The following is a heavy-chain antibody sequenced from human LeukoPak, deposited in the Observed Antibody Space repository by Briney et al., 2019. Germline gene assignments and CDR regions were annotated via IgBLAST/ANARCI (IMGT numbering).Heavy chain of an antibody. CDR2: INPNSGGT. CDR3: ARDNELRYFDWSPRYYYYYYMDV. J-gene: IGHJ6*03. CDR1: GYTFTGYY. D-gene: IGHD3-9*01. V-gene: IGHV1-2*02. Sequence: GASVKVSCKASGYTFTGYYMHWVRQAPGQGLEWMGGINPNSGGTNYAQKFQGRVTMTRDTSISTAYMELSRLRSDDTAVYYCARDNELRYFDWSPRYYYYYYMDVWGKGTTVTVSS.